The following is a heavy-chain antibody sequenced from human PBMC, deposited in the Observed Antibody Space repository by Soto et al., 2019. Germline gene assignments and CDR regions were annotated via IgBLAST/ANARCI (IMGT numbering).Heavy chain of an antibody. CDR3: ASHRIGIVVVQAANEASGMDV. J-gene: IGHJ6*02. Sequence: PSETLSLTCAVSGGSISSNNWWSWVRQPPGKGLEWIGEIYHSGSTNYNPSLKSRVTISVDKSKNQFSLKLSSVTAADTAVYYCASHRIGIVVVQAANEASGMDVWGQGPTVTVYS. CDR2: IYHSGST. CDR1: GGSISSNNW. D-gene: IGHD2-2*01. V-gene: IGHV4-4*02.